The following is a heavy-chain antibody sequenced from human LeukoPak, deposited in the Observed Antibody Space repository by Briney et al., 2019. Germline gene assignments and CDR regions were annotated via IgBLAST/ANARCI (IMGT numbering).Heavy chain of an antibody. V-gene: IGHV1-2*02. CDR3: AREGGYGDYLLDY. D-gene: IGHD4-17*01. Sequence: ASVKVSCKAYGYTFTAYYLHWVRQAPGQGLEWMGWISPNSGATKYAQKFQDRVTMTRDTSINTAYMELSRLRSDDTAVYYCAREGGYGDYLLDYWGQGTLVTVSS. CDR2: ISPNSGAT. CDR1: GYTFTAYY. J-gene: IGHJ4*02.